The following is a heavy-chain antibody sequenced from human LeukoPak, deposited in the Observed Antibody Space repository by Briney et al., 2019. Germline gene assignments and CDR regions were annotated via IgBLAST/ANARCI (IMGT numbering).Heavy chain of an antibody. J-gene: IGHJ6*03. Sequence: SQTLSLTCTVSGGSISSGSYYWSWIRQPAGKGLEWIGRIYTTGSTNYNPSLKSRVTISVDTSKNQFSLRLSSVTATDTAVYYCARVQNGYYYYMDVWGTGTTVTVSS. CDR3: ARVQNGYYYYMDV. CDR1: GGSISSGSYY. V-gene: IGHV4-61*02. D-gene: IGHD1-1*01. CDR2: IYTTGST.